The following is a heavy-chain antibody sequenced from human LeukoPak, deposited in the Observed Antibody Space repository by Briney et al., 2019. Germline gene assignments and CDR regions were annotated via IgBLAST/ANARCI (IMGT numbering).Heavy chain of an antibody. J-gene: IGHJ3*01. D-gene: IGHD3-10*01. V-gene: IGHV3-33*08. CDR2: IGDDGSNK. Sequence: GGSLRRSCAVSGFTFSSYEMNWVRQAPGKGLEWVAVIGDDGSNKYDADSVKGRFTIARDNSTNMMYLQMNSLRAEETAVYYCARDRFMVRGVMVGTFELWGQGTMVTVSS. CDR3: ARDRFMVRGVMVGTFEL. CDR1: GFTFSSYE.